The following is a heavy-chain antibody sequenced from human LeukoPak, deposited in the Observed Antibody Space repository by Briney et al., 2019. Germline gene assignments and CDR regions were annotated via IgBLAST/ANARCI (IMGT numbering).Heavy chain of an antibody. Sequence: PGGSLRLSCAASGFIFSSHGMHWVRQAPGKGLEWVAFIRYDGGNKYYADSVKGRFTISRDNSKNTLYLQMNSLRAEDTAVYYCARGRGGDYGGNSGHFDYWGQGTLVTVSS. CDR2: IRYDGGNK. CDR1: GFIFSSHG. J-gene: IGHJ4*02. V-gene: IGHV3-30*02. D-gene: IGHD4-23*01. CDR3: ARGRGGDYGGNSGHFDY.